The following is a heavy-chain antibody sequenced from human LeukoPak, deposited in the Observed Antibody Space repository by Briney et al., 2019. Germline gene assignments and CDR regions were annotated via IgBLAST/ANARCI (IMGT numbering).Heavy chain of an antibody. D-gene: IGHD3-10*01. CDR3: ARRLDYYAQNPLDP. V-gene: IGHV4-34*01. J-gene: IGHJ5*02. CDR2: VNHSGST. CDR1: GGSFSGYY. Sequence: SETLSLTCAVYGGSFSGYYWSWIRQPPGKGLEWIGEVNHSGSTNYNPSLKSRVTISVDTSKNQFSLKLSSVTAADTAVYYCARRLDYYAQNPLDPWGQGTLVTVSS.